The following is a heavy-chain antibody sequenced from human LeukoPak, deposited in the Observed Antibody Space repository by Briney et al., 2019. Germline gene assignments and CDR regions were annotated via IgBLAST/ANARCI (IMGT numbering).Heavy chain of an antibody. CDR1: GFTFSSYS. Sequence: GGSLRLSCAASGFTFSSYSMNWVRQAPGKGLECVSSISSSSSYIYYADSVKGRFTISRDDAKNSLYLQMNSLRAEDTAVYYCARDDDFMGPYYYYYMDVWGKGTTVTVSS. CDR3: ARDDDFMGPYYYYYMDV. CDR2: ISSSSSYI. D-gene: IGHD3-3*01. J-gene: IGHJ6*03. V-gene: IGHV3-21*01.